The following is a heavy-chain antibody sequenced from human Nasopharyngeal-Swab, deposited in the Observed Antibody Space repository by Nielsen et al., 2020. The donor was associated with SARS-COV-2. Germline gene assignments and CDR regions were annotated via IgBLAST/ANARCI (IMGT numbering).Heavy chain of an antibody. D-gene: IGHD6-13*01. CDR2: INYSGST. Sequence: SETLSLTCTVSGGSISSSSYYWGWIRQPPGKGREWIGRINYSGSTYYNPSLKSRVTISVDTSKNQFSLKLSSLTAAETAVYYCAIHSSWYLTYYWYFDLWGRGTLVTVSS. CDR3: AIHSSWYLTYYWYFDL. CDR1: GGSISSSSYY. V-gene: IGHV4-39*01. J-gene: IGHJ2*01.